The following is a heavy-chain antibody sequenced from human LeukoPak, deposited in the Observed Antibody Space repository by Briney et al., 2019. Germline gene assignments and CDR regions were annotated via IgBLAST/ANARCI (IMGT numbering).Heavy chain of an antibody. V-gene: IGHV5-51*01. CDR3: AARIAAAGTYDAFDI. D-gene: IGHD6-13*01. CDR2: IYPGDSDT. J-gene: IGHJ3*02. CDR1: GYSFTSYW. Sequence: GESLKISCKGSGYSFTSYWIGWVLQMPGKGLEWMGIIYPGDSDTRYIPSFQGQVTISADNSISTAYLQWSSLKASDTAMYYCAARIAAAGTYDAFDIWGQGTMVTVSS.